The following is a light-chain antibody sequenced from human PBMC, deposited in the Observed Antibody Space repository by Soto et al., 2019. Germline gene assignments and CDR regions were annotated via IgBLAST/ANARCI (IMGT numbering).Light chain of an antibody. CDR2: DVS. J-gene: IGLJ1*01. CDR3: SSNTSTSTLYV. V-gene: IGLV2-14*03. CDR1: SSDIGSYNY. Sequence: QSALTQPASVSGSPGQSITISCTGTSSDIGSYNYVSWYQQLPGKVPKLIIYDVSNRPSGVSDRFSASKSGNAASLTISGLQAEDEADYYCSSNTSTSTLYVFGTGTKLTVL.